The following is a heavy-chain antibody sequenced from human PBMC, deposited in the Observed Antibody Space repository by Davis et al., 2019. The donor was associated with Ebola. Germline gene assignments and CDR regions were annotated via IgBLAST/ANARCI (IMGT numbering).Heavy chain of an antibody. Sequence: AESLKTSRTGAGYSFTSCWIGWLRHMPGTRVGLLRRIDPSDSYTNYSPSLQGHATISADKSISTAYLQWSSLTASDTAMYYCARHRQWFQHWGQGTLVTVSS. V-gene: IGHV5-10-1*01. CDR1: GYSFTSCW. CDR2: IDPSDSYT. D-gene: IGHD6-19*01. CDR3: ARHRQWFQH. J-gene: IGHJ1*01.